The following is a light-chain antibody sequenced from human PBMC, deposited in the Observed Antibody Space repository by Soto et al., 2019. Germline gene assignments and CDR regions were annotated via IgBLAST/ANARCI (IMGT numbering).Light chain of an antibody. CDR1: SSDVGSYNL. CDR3: CSYAGSGTYV. CDR2: EVS. V-gene: IGLV2-23*02. J-gene: IGLJ1*01. Sequence: QSVLTQPASVSGSPGQSITISCTGTSSDVGSYNLVSWYQQHPGKAPKLMIYEVSKRPSGVSNRFSGSKSGNTASLTISGLQAEDEADYYCCSYAGSGTYVFGTGTKVTLL.